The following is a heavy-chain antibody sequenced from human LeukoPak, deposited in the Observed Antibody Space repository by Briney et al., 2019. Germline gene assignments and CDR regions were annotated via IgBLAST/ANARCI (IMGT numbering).Heavy chain of an antibody. CDR1: GFTFSNNW. Sequence: GGSLRLSCAASGFTFSNNWMHWVRQAPGKGLEWVSLIYSGGSTYYADSVKGRFIISRDSSKNTLYLQMNSLRAEDTAVYYCAREVRGGNSFDYWGQGTLVTVSS. D-gene: IGHD3-10*01. CDR2: IYSGGST. J-gene: IGHJ4*02. V-gene: IGHV3-66*01. CDR3: AREVRGGNSFDY.